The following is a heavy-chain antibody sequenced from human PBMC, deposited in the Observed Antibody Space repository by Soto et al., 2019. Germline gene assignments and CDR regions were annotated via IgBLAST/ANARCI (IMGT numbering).Heavy chain of an antibody. CDR2: ISAYNGNR. CDR3: ARDIGYLTSSDYIDS. Sequence: ASVKVSCKASGYTFTSYGISWVRQAPGQGLEWMGWISAYNGNRNTAQKIQGRVTMTTDTSTSTAYMELRSLRSDDTAVYYCARDIGYLTSSDYIDSWGQGPLVT. V-gene: IGHV1-18*01. CDR1: GYTFTSYG. J-gene: IGHJ4*02. D-gene: IGHD3-10*01.